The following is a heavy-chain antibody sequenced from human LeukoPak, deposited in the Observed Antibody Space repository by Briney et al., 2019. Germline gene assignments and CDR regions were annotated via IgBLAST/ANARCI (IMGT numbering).Heavy chain of an antibody. Sequence: PGRSLRLSCTASGFTYSHYGMHWVRQAPGTRLEWVAVVWSDGTEKYYADAVKGRFTISRDNSRNTLYLQMNSLRGEDTAVYYCAKDAQRGFDYSNSLEYWGQGTLVTVSS. CDR1: GFTYSHYG. D-gene: IGHD4-11*01. J-gene: IGHJ4*02. CDR2: VWSDGTEK. V-gene: IGHV3-33*06. CDR3: AKDAQRGFDYSNSLEY.